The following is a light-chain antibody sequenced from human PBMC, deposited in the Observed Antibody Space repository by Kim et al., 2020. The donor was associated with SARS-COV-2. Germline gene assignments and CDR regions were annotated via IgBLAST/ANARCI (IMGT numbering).Light chain of an antibody. CDR2: EAS. V-gene: IGKV3-15*01. CDR3: QQYNNWPPWT. J-gene: IGKJ1*01. Sequence: EIVMTQSPATLSVSPGDRATLSCRASRSVSSNLAWYQQKPGQGPRLLMYEASTRATGIPARFSGSGSGTEFTLTINSLQSEDFAVYYCQQYNNWPPWTFGQGTKVDIK. CDR1: RSVSSN.